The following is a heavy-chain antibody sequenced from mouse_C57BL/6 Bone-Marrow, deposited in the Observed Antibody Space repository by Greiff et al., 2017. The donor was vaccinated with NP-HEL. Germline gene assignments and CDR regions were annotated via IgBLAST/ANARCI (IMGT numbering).Heavy chain of an antibody. Sequence: VQLQQSGPGLVQPSQSLSITCTVSGFSLTSYGVHWVRQSPGKGLEWLGVLWSGGSTDYNAAFISRLSISKDNSKSQVFFKMNSLQADDTAIYYCARNWGAQAKDYAMDYWGQGTSDTASS. CDR2: LWSGGST. CDR3: ARNWGAQAKDYAMDY. V-gene: IGHV2-2*01. CDR1: GFSLTSYG. J-gene: IGHJ4*01. D-gene: IGHD3-2*02.